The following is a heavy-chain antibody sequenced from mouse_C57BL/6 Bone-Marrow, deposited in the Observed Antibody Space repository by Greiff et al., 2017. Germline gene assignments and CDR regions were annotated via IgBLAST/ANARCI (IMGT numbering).Heavy chain of an antibody. V-gene: IGHV1-47*01. D-gene: IGHD1-1*02. CDR1: GYTFTTYP. CDR2: FHPFNDDT. J-gene: IGHJ2*01. CDR3: AGGCYGGGCYFAY. Sequence: QVQLQQSGAELVKPGASVKMSCKASGYTFTTYPIEWMKQKHGQGLEWIGYFHPFNDDTKYNEKFKGKATLTVDKSSSTAYLQLSRLTSDDSAVDDCAGGCYGGGCYFAYWGQGTTLTVSA.